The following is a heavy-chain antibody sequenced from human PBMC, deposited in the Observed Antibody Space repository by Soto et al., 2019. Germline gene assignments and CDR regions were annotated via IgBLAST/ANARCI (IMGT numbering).Heavy chain of an antibody. V-gene: IGHV4-59*01. CDR2: IYYSGST. D-gene: IGHD3-22*01. CDR3: ARGRYYFDSSGYWLSDAFDI. CDR1: GGSISGSY. Sequence: QVQLQESGPGLVKPSETLSLTCTVSGGSISGSYWSWIRQPPGKGLEWIGYIYYSGSTNYNPSLKSRVPVSVDTSKNQFSLKLSSVTAADTAVYYCARGRYYFDSSGYWLSDAFDIWGQGTMVTVSS. J-gene: IGHJ3*02.